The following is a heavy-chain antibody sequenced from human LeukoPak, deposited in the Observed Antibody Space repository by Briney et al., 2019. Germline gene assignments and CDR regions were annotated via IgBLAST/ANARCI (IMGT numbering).Heavy chain of an antibody. CDR3: ARGPGTYYLIYSDF. V-gene: IGHV4-61*02. D-gene: IGHD1-26*01. Sequence: SETLSLTCTVSSDSISSGSYYWSWIRQPAGKGLEWIGRIHSSGNTNYNPSLNSRVIISVDTSKNQFSLMLTSVTAADTALYYCARGPGTYYLIYSDFWGQGTPVTVSS. CDR1: SDSISSGSYY. CDR2: IHSSGNT. J-gene: IGHJ4*02.